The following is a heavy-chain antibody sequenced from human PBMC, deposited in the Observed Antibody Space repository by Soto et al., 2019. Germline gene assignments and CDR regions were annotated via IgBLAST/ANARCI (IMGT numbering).Heavy chain of an antibody. V-gene: IGHV1-18*01. D-gene: IGHD3-16*01. CDR3: AREGEMPYYYYGLDV. CDR2: ISGYNGHT. Sequence: QVQLVQSGAEVRKPGASVKVSCKASGYTFTTYGISWVRQAPGQGLEWMGWISGYNGHTKYAQKFQGRVTMTTDTSTSTFYMDRRSLRSDDTAVYYCAREGEMPYYYYGLDVWGQGTTVTVSS. J-gene: IGHJ6*02. CDR1: GYTFTTYG.